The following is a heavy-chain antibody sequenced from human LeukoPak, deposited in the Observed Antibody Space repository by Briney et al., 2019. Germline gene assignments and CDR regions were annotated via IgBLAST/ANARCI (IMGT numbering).Heavy chain of an antibody. CDR3: ASHYLVAARPYFDY. J-gene: IGHJ4*02. V-gene: IGHV4-4*07. D-gene: IGHD2-15*01. CDR2: IYTSGST. Sequence: PSETLSLTCTVSGDSISRYYWSWIRQPAGKGLEWIGRIYTSGSTHYNPSLTSRVSMSVDTSKNQFSLKLSSVTAADTAMYYCASHYLVAARPYFDYWGQGTLVTVSS. CDR1: GDSISRYY.